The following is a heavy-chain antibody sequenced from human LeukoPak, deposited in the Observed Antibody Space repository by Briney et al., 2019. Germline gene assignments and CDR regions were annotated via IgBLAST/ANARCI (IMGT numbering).Heavy chain of an antibody. CDR2: IYPGGST. J-gene: IGHJ6*03. V-gene: IGHV4-4*02. Sequence: PSGTLSLTCAVSGGSISSYKSWSWVRQPPGKGLEWIGEIYPGGSTNYNPSLKSRLTISVDKSKNQFSLKLSSVTAADTAVYYCARERGGFFGPEEYYYMDVWGKGTTVTISS. CDR3: ARERGGFFGPEEYYYMDV. D-gene: IGHD3-10*01. CDR1: GGSISSYKS.